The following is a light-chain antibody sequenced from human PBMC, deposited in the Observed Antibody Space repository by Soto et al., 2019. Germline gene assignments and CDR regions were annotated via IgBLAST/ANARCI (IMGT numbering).Light chain of an antibody. CDR2: KAS. Sequence: DIQMTQSPSTLSASVGDRVTITCRASQSISTWLAWYQQKPGKAPKLLIYKASSLEGGVPSRFSGSGSGTDFTLTISSLQPDDFATYYCQQCSTFPRTFGQGTKVEIK. CDR3: QQCSTFPRT. J-gene: IGKJ1*01. CDR1: QSISTW. V-gene: IGKV1-5*03.